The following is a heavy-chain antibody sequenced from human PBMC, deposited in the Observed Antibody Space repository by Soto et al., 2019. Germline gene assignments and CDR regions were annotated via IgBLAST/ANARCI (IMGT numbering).Heavy chain of an antibody. CDR1: GFTFSTYA. CDR2: ISGRGGST. D-gene: IGHD3-22*01. CDR3: AKDVTSGSDYDSSGSYDS. J-gene: IGHJ4*02. V-gene: IGHV3-23*01. Sequence: WGSLSLSCAASGFTFSTYAMGWVRRAPGKGLEWVSGISGRGGSTYYADSVKGRFTISRDNSKNTLYLQMNGLRAEDTAVYYCAKDVTSGSDYDSSGSYDSWGQGTLVTVSS.